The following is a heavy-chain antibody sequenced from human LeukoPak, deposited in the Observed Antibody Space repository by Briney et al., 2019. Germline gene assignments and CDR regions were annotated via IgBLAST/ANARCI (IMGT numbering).Heavy chain of an antibody. D-gene: IGHD6-19*01. V-gene: IGHV4-59*01. CDR2: IYYSGST. CDR3: ARSPYHARPWREVVVAGAFDI. CDR1: GGSISSYY. Sequence: ASETLSLTCTVSGGSISSYYWSWIRQPPGKGLEWIGYIYYSGSTNYNPSLKSRVTISVDTSKNQFSLKLSSVTAADTAVYYCARSPYHARPWREVVVAGAFDIWGQGTMVTVSS. J-gene: IGHJ3*02.